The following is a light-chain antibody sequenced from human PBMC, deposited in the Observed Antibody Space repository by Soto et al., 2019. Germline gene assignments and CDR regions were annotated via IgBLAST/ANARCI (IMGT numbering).Light chain of an antibody. V-gene: IGKV1-39*01. CDR1: QTITNY. Sequence: DIQMSQSPSSLSASVGDRVTITCRASQTITNYLNWYQQRPGKAPNLLIYAASSLQSGVPSRFSGSGSGTDFTLTISSLQPEDFATYYCQQTSNAPWTFGQGTKVDIK. CDR3: QQTSNAPWT. CDR2: AAS. J-gene: IGKJ1*01.